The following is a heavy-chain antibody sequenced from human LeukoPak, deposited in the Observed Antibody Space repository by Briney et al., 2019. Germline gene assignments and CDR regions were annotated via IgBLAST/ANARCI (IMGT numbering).Heavy chain of an antibody. J-gene: IGHJ4*02. CDR2: IWYDGSNK. CDR1: GFTFSSYG. D-gene: IGHD1-26*01. CDR3: AREGVGATPRPFDY. V-gene: IGHV3-33*01. Sequence: GRSLRLSCAASGFTFSSYGMHWVRQAPSKGLEWVAVIWYDGSNKYYADSVKGRFTISRDNSKNTLYLQMNSLRAEDTAVYYCAREGVGATPRPFDYWGQGTPITVSS.